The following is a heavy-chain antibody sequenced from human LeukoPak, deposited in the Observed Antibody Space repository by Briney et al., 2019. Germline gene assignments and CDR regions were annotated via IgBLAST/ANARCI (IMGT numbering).Heavy chain of an antibody. CDR2: ISAYNGNT. D-gene: IGHD3-3*01. CDR1: GYTFTSYG. V-gene: IGHV1-18*01. CDR3: ARDRPYYDFWSGSFDY. J-gene: IGHJ4*02. Sequence: ASVKVSRKASGYTFTSYGISWVRQAPGQGLEWMGWISAYNGNTNYAQELQGRVTMTTDTSTSTAYMELRSLRSDDTAVYYCARDRPYYDFWSGSFDYWGQGTLVTVSS.